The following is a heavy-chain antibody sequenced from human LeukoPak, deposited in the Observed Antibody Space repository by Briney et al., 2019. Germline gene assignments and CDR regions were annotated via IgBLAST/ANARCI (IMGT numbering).Heavy chain of an antibody. V-gene: IGHV3-21*01. CDR2: ISSSSSYI. D-gene: IGHD3-10*01. J-gene: IGHJ3*02. CDR1: GFTFSSYS. CDR3: ARDKRFGGSDAFDI. Sequence: GGSLRLSCAASGFTFSSYSMNWVRQAPGKGLEWVSSISSSSSYIYYADSVKGRFTISRDNSKYTLYLQMNSLRAEDTAVYYCARDKRFGGSDAFDIWGQGTMVTVSS.